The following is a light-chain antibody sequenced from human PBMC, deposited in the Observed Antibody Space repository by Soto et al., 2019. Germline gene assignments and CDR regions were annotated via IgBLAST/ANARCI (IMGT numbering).Light chain of an antibody. CDR1: QDIRND. Sequence: AIPMTQSPSSLSASVGERVTITCRASQDIRNDLSWYQEKPGKAPKLLIYVASTLQSGVPSRFSGSGSGTDFTLTISSLQPEDIAIYYCLQDSDYPLSFGGGTTVEIK. CDR2: VAS. V-gene: IGKV1-6*01. CDR3: LQDSDYPLS. J-gene: IGKJ4*01.